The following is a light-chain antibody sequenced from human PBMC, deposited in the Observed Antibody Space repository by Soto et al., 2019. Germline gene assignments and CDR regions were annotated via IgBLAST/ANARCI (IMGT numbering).Light chain of an antibody. CDR3: QQDNSYSEA. V-gene: IGKV1-5*03. J-gene: IGKJ1*01. Sequence: DIQMNKSPSTLAASVGERVTMTCRASQSISVWLAWYQQKAGKAPNLLIYKASRLESGVPSRFSGSGSETEFTLTISGLQPGDSATYYCQQDNSYSEAFGQGTKVDI. CDR2: KAS. CDR1: QSISVW.